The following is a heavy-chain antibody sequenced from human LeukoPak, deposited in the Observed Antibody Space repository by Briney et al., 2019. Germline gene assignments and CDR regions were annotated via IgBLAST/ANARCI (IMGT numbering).Heavy chain of an antibody. CDR3: ARDPTYGGNLTFAY. J-gene: IGHJ4*02. Sequence: GGSLRLSCAASGFTFSSYSMNWVRQAPGKGLEWVSSISSSSSYIYYADSVKGRFTISRDNAKNSLYLQMNSLRAEDTAVYYCARDPTYGGNLTFAYGGQGPLVTVSS. CDR1: GFTFSSYS. D-gene: IGHD4/OR15-4a*01. CDR2: ISSSSSYI. V-gene: IGHV3-21*01.